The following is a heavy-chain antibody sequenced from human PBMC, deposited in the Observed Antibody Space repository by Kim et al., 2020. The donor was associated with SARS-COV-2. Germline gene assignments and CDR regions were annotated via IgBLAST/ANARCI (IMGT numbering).Heavy chain of an antibody. J-gene: IGHJ6*02. D-gene: IGHD4-17*01. CDR3: ARDPSTMYGDYLLYYYYYYGMDV. Sequence: GGSLRLSCAASGFTFSSYSMNWVRQAPGKGLEWVSSISSSSSYIYYADSVKGRFTISRDNAKNSLYLQMNSLRAEDTAVYYCARDPSTMYGDYLLYYYYYYGMDVWGQGTTVTVSS. CDR2: ISSSSSYI. CDR1: GFTFSSYS. V-gene: IGHV3-21*01.